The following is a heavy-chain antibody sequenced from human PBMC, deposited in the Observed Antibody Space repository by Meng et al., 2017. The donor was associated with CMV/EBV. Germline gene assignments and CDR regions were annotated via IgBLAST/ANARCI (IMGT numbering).Heavy chain of an antibody. CDR3: ANVAQSPGWELHYYYYGMDV. Sequence: GESLKISCAASGFTFSSYGMHWVRQAPGKGLEWVAFIRYDGSNKYYADSVKGRFTISRDNSKNTLYLQMNSLRAEDTAVYYCANVAQSPGWELHYYYYGMDVWGQGTTVTVSS. J-gene: IGHJ6*02. D-gene: IGHD1-26*01. CDR1: GFTFSSYG. CDR2: IRYDGSNK. V-gene: IGHV3-30*02.